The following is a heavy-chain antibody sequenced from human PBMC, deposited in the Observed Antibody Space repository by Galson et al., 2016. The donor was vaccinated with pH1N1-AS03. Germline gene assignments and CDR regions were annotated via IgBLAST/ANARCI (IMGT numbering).Heavy chain of an antibody. CDR3: LRIGDYGAPEPTDY. J-gene: IGHJ4*02. V-gene: IGHV3-21*04. CDR2: ISYSSTYI. Sequence: SLRLSCAASGFTFSTYTMNWVRQAPGKGLEWVSSISYSSTYIHYAGSVKGRFTISRDNSKNSLYLQMSDLRADDTALYYCLRIGDYGAPEPTDYWGQGTLVTVSS. D-gene: IGHD4-17*01. CDR1: GFTFSTYT.